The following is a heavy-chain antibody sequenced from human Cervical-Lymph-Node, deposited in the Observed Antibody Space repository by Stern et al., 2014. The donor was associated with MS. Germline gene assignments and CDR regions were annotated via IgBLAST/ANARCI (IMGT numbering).Heavy chain of an antibody. D-gene: IGHD2-2*01. J-gene: IGHJ4*02. CDR3: ARHYDNRCTISTCYPAGMFDY. Sequence: QLVQSGAEVKEPGESLKISCKGSGYTFTSYWIGWVRQMPGKGLEWMGIIYPGDSDTRYSPSFQGQVPISADKSINPAYLQWSSLKASDTAMYYCARHYDNRCTISTCYPAGMFDYWGQGTLVSVPS. CDR2: IYPGDSDT. CDR1: GYTFTSYW. V-gene: IGHV5-51*01.